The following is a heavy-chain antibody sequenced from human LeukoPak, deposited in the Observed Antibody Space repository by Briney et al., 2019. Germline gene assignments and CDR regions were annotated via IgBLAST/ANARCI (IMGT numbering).Heavy chain of an antibody. V-gene: IGHV3-74*01. CDR2: INSDGSST. CDR1: GFTFSSYW. D-gene: IGHD6-13*01. J-gene: IGHJ4*02. Sequence: GGSLRLSCAASGFTFSSYWMHWVRQAPGKGLVWVSRINSDGSSTSYADSVKGRFTISRDNSKNTLYLQMNSLRAEDTAVYYCARDLRGSSWRQYFDYWGQGTLVTVSS. CDR3: ARDLRGSSWRQYFDY.